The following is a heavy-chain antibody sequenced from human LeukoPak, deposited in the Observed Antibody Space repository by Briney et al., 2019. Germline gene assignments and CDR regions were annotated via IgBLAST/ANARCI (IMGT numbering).Heavy chain of an antibody. CDR2: ISYDGSNK. CDR1: GFTFSSYA. V-gene: IGHV3-30-3*01. J-gene: IGHJ6*02. CDR3: ARDYPYGDYGGGYYYYGMDV. D-gene: IGHD4-17*01. Sequence: GGSLRLSCAASGFTFSSYAMHWVRQAPGKGLEWVAVISYDGSNKYYADSVKGRFTISRDNSKNTLYLQMNSLRSEDTAVYYCARDYPYGDYGGGYYYYGMDVWGQGTTVTVSS.